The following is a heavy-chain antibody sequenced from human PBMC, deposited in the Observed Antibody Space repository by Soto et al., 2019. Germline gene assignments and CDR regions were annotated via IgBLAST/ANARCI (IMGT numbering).Heavy chain of an antibody. Sequence: SETLSLTCSVSGGSLNNFYWNWIRQTGGKGLEWIGRTHASGNTNYNPSLKSRATLSVDTSKNQFSLKVRSVTAADTAVYYCARSSHKESWFDPWGQGTLVTVSS. J-gene: IGHJ5*02. CDR3: ARSSHKESWFDP. V-gene: IGHV4-4*07. D-gene: IGHD6-19*01. CDR2: THASGNT. CDR1: GGSLNNFY.